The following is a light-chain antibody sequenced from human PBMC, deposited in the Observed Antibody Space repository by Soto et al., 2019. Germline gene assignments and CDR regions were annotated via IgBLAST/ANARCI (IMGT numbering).Light chain of an antibody. Sequence: QSVLTQPASVSGSPGQSITISCAGTSSDVGAHNYVSWYQQHPGIAPKLMIYDVNERPSGVSNRFSGFKSGNTASLTISGLQAEDEADYYCSSYSTTSTPVVFGGGTRLTVL. J-gene: IGLJ2*01. CDR1: SSDVGAHNY. CDR3: SSYSTTSTPVV. V-gene: IGLV2-14*03. CDR2: DVN.